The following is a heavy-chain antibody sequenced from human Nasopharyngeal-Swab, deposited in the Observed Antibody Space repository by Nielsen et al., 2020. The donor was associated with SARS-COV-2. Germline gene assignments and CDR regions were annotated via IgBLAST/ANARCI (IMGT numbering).Heavy chain of an antibody. CDR2: IYYSGST. CDR3: ARDPYDFWSGSYYLDV. D-gene: IGHD3-3*01. CDR1: GGSISTYY. J-gene: IGHJ6*03. V-gene: IGHV4-59*13. Sequence: SETLSLTCTVSGGSISTYYWSWIRQPPGKGLEWIGYIYYSGSTNYNPSLKSRVAISVDTSKNQFSLKLSSVTAADTAVYYCARDPYDFWSGSYYLDVWGQGTTVTVSS.